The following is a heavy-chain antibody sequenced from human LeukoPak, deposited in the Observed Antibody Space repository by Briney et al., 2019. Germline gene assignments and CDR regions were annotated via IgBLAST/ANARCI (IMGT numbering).Heavy chain of an antibody. D-gene: IGHD3-16*01. CDR2: VKQDGSEK. J-gene: IGHJ4*02. V-gene: IGHV3-7*01. Sequence: GGSLRLSCAASGFSFGSFAMSWVRQAPGKGLGWVANVKQDGSEKYYVDSVKGRFTISRDNAKNSLYLQMNSLRAEDTAVYYCARVGAFGGANFDCWGQGTLVTVSS. CDR3: ARVGAFGGANFDC. CDR1: GFSFGSFA.